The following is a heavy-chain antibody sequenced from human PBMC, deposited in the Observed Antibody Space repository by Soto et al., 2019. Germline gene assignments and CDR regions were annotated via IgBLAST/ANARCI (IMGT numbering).Heavy chain of an antibody. Sequence: EAQLLESGGDLVQSGGSLRLSCAASGFTFSIYGMTWVRQAPVKGLEWVSAISGSGGSTYYADYVKGRFTISRDNSNNTLYLQMNSLRVEDTAVYYCAKRDQQGWGQGTLVTVSS. CDR2: ISGSGGST. D-gene: IGHD2-2*01. CDR1: GFTFSIYG. CDR3: AKRDQQG. J-gene: IGHJ4*02. V-gene: IGHV3-23*01.